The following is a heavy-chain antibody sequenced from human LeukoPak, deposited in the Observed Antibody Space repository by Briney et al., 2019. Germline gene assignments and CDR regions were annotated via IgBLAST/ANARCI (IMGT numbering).Heavy chain of an antibody. CDR1: GGSISSYY. Sequence: SETLSLACTVSGGSISSYYWSWIRQPPGKGLEWIGYIYYSGSTYYNPSLKSRVTISVDTSKNQFSLKLSSVTAADTAVYYCARYYYDSSGYYWGQGTLVTVSS. V-gene: IGHV4-59*08. D-gene: IGHD3-22*01. CDR2: IYYSGST. J-gene: IGHJ4*02. CDR3: ARYYYDSSGYY.